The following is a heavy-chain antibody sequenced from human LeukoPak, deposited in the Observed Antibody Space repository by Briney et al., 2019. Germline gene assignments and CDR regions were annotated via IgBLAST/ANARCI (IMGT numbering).Heavy chain of an antibody. D-gene: IGHD6-13*01. CDR2: IFHSGST. Sequence: NPSETLSPTCAVSSGSIFSSNWWSWVRQPPGKGLEWIGQIFHSGSTTYSPSLKSRVTISVDKSKNQFSLRLTSVTAADTAVYYCARHVAAAGPYPYAFEIWGQGTMVTVSS. J-gene: IGHJ3*02. CDR3: ARHVAAAGPYPYAFEI. CDR1: SGSIFSSNW. V-gene: IGHV4-4*02.